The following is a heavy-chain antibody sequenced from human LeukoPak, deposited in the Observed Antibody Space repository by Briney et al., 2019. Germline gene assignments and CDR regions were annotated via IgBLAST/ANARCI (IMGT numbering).Heavy chain of an antibody. J-gene: IGHJ6*02. Sequence: SETLSLTCTVTGGSISSYYWSWIRQPPGKRLEWIGYIYYSGSTNYNPSLKSRVTISVDTSKNQFSLKLSSVTAADTAVYYCARHVYGSGSPSGMDVWGQGTTVTVSS. D-gene: IGHD3-10*01. V-gene: IGHV4-59*08. CDR1: GGSISSYY. CDR3: ARHVYGSGSPSGMDV. CDR2: IYYSGST.